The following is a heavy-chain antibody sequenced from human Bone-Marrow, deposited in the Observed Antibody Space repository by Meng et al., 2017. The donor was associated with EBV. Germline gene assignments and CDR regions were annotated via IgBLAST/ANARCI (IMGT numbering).Heavy chain of an antibody. CDR2: INWNGGST. J-gene: IGHJ5*02. V-gene: IGHV3-20*01. D-gene: IGHD2-21*01. CDR3: ARDLCGGDCYGRGWWFDP. CDR1: GFTFGDYG. Sequence: EVQLVESGGGVVRPGGCLSLSCAASGFTFGDYGMSWVRQPPGKGLEWVSGINWNGGSTGYADSVKGRFTISRDNAKNSLYLQMNSLRAEDTALYHCARDLCGGDCYGRGWWFDPWGQGTLVTVSA.